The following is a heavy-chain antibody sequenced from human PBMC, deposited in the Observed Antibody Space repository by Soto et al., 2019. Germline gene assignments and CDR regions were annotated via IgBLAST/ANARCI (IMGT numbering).Heavy chain of an antibody. CDR3: ARYSGSYGFDL. V-gene: IGHV4-39*07. CDR2: IYYSGTT. Sequence: SETLSLTCTVADGSIISSSYYWGRIRQPPGKGLEWIGSIYYSGTTDYNPSLKSRVTISLDTSKNQFSLKLNSVTAADTAVYYCARYSGSYGFDLWGRGTLVTVSS. J-gene: IGHJ2*01. CDR1: DGSIISSSYY. D-gene: IGHD1-26*01.